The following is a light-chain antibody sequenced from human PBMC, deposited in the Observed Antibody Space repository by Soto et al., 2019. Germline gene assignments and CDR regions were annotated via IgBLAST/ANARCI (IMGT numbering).Light chain of an antibody. CDR1: RSDIGGYNY. CDR3: CSYAGSNIYV. CDR2: EVN. J-gene: IGLJ1*01. V-gene: IGLV2-8*01. Sequence: QSALTQPPSASGSPGQSVTISCTGTRSDIGGYNYVSWYQQYPGKAPKPVIFEVNKRPSGVPDRFSGSKSGITASLTVSGLQAEDEADYYCCSYAGSNIYVFGTGTKVTVL.